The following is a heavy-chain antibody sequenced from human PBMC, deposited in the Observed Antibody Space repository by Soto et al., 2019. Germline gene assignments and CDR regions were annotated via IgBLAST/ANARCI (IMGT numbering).Heavy chain of an antibody. CDR2: ISGSGGST. D-gene: IGHD2-15*01. V-gene: IGHV3-23*01. CDR1: GFTFSGYA. J-gene: IGHJ4*02. CDR3: AKDRGGYCSGGSCYAFGY. Sequence: EVQLLESGGGLVQPGGSLRLSCAASGFTFSGYAMSWVRQAPGKGLEWVSAISGSGGSTYYADSVKGRFTISRDNSKNTLYLQMNSLRAEDTAVYYCAKDRGGYCSGGSCYAFGYWGQGTLVTVSS.